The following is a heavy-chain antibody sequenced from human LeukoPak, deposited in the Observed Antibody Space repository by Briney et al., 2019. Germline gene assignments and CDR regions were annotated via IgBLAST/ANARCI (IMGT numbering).Heavy chain of an antibody. CDR2: FDPEDGET. V-gene: IGHV1-24*01. CDR1: GYTLTELP. D-gene: IGHD2-15*01. J-gene: IGHJ3*02. CDR3: ATVRGYCSGGSCVPTPHHDAFDI. Sequence: ASVKVSCKVSGYTLTELPMHWVRQAPGKGLEWMGGFDPEDGETIYAQKFQGRVTMTEDTSTDTAYMELSSLRSEDTAVYYCATVRGYCSGGSCVPTPHHDAFDIWGQGTMVTVSS.